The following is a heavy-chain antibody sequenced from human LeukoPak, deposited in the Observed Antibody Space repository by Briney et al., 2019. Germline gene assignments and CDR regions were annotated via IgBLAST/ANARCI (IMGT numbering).Heavy chain of an antibody. CDR3: ARPLRESGYFYFDY. CDR2: ITSGSSTI. CDR1: GFTVSSNY. D-gene: IGHD3-3*01. J-gene: IGHJ4*02. V-gene: IGHV3-48*04. Sequence: GSLRLSCAASGFTVSSNYMSWVRQAPGKGLEWVSYITSGSSTIYYPDSVKGRFTISRDNAKNSLYLQMNSLRAEDTAVYYCARPLRESGYFYFDYWGQGTLVTVSS.